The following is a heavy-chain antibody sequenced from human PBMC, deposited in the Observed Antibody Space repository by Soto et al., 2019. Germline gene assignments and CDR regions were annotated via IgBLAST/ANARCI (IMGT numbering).Heavy chain of an antibody. D-gene: IGHD3-22*01. V-gene: IGHV1-69*13. Sequence: SVKVSCKASGGTFSSYAISWVRQAPGQGLEWMGGIIPIFGTANYAQKFQGRVTITADESTSTAYMELSSLRSEDTAVYYCARGNYYDSSGYYSALFDYWGKGTLVTVSS. J-gene: IGHJ4*02. CDR2: IIPIFGTA. CDR3: ARGNYYDSSGYYSALFDY. CDR1: GGTFSSYA.